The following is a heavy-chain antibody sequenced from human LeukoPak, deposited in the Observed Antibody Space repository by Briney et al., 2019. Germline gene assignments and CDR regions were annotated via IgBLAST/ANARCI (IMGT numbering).Heavy chain of an antibody. CDR1: GFTFSYYG. D-gene: IGHD1-26*01. CDR2: IWYDESKK. V-gene: IGHV3-30*02. J-gene: IGHJ4*02. Sequence: PGGSLRLSCAASGFTFSYYGMHWVRQAPGKGLEWVAFIWYDESKKFYGDVVKGRITISSDNSKNTLYLKMNIRRTDNTAVYYCAKSLLPIAYSGTSYCDYGGQGTLVTGSS. CDR3: AKSLLPIAYSGTSYCDY.